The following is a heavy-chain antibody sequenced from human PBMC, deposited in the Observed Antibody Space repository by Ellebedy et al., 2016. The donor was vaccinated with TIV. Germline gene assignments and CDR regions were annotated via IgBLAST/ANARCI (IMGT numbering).Heavy chain of an antibody. V-gene: IGHV4-4*07. CDR1: GGSINSYY. D-gene: IGHD6-19*01. CDR3: ARSRGEQWRGFDL. Sequence: MPSETLSLTCTVSGGSINSYYWSRIRQPAGKGLEWIGRIYSSGNIFYIPSLKSRVIMSVDTSKNQVSLKLSSVTAADTAVYYCARSRGEQWRGFDLWGRGTLVTVSS. J-gene: IGHJ2*01. CDR2: IYSSGNI.